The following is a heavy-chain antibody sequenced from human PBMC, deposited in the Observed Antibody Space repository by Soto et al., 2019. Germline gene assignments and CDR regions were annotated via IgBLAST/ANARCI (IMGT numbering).Heavy chain of an antibody. CDR1: GGSIRNGGYY. CDR2: IYYSGTT. D-gene: IGHD2-21*01. Sequence: QVQLQESGPGLLKPSQTLSLTCTVSGGSIRNGGYYWSWIRQQPGKGLEWIGNIYYSGTTIYNPSLKSRLTMSVGTSKRQFSLKLSSVTAADAAVYSCARADIFNYFYGMDVWGQGTTVTVSS. CDR3: ARADIFNYFYGMDV. J-gene: IGHJ6*02. V-gene: IGHV4-31*03.